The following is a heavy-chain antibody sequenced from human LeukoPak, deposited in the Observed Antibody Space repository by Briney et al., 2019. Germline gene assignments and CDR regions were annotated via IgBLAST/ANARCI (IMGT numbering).Heavy chain of an antibody. D-gene: IGHD3-22*01. Sequence: PSETLSLTCTVSGGSISSSSYYWGWIRQPPGKGLEWIGSINYSGSTYYNPSLKSRVTISVDTSKNQFSLQLSSVSAADTAMYYCASLFYHDSSGYHYYFDYWGQGTLVTVSS. CDR3: ASLFYHDSSGYHYYFDY. CDR2: INYSGST. J-gene: IGHJ4*02. CDR1: GGSISSSSYY. V-gene: IGHV4-39*07.